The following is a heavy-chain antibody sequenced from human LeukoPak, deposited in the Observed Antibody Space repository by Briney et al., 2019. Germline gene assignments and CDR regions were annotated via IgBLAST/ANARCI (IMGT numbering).Heavy chain of an antibody. J-gene: IGHJ4*02. CDR3: ARYDYVWGSYRQGYDY. D-gene: IGHD3-16*02. V-gene: IGHV1-18*01. CDR1: GYNFTSYG. CDR2: ISAYNGNT. Sequence: ASVKVSFKSSGYNFTSYGISWVRQAPGQGLEWMGWISAYNGNTNYAQKLQGRVTMATDTSTSTAYMELRSLRSDDTAVYYCARYDYVWGSYRQGYDYWGQGTLVTVSS.